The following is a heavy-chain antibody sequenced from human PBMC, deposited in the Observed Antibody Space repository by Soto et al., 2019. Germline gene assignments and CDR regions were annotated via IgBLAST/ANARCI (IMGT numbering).Heavy chain of an antibody. D-gene: IGHD6-19*01. V-gene: IGHV3-21*01. Sequence: PGGSLRLSCAASGFTFSSYSMNWVRQAPGKGLEWVSSISSSSSYIYYADSVKGRFTISRDNAKNSLYLQMNSLRAEDTAVYYCARNFVSGWFEHSFDYWGQGTLVTYPQ. J-gene: IGHJ4*02. CDR2: ISSSSSYI. CDR1: GFTFSSYS. CDR3: ARNFVSGWFEHSFDY.